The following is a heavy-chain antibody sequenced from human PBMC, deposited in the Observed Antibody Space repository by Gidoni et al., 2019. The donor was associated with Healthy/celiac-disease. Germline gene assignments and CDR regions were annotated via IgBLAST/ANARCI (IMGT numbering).Heavy chain of an antibody. CDR1: GFTFSYYY. D-gene: IGHD4-17*01. J-gene: IGHJ4*02. Sequence: QVQLVESGVGLVKPGCSLRLSCAASGFTFSYYYMSWIRQAQGKGLEWVSYISSSGSTIYYAESVKGRFTSSRDNAKNSLYLQMNSLRAEDTAVYYCARATVTTEFDYWGQGTLVTVSS. V-gene: IGHV3-11*01. CDR2: ISSSGSTI. CDR3: ARATVTTEFDY.